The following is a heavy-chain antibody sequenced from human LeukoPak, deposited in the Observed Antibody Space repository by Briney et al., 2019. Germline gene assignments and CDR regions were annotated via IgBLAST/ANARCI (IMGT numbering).Heavy chain of an antibody. CDR3: ARESTTGNFDY. CDR2: IYYSGST. V-gene: IGHV4-59*01. J-gene: IGHJ4*02. CDR1: GGSISSYY. D-gene: IGHD1-1*01. Sequence: SETLSLTCTVSGGSISSYYWSWIRQPPGKGLEWIGYIYYSGSTNYNPFLKSRVTISVDTSKNQFSLKLSSVTAADTAVYYCARESTTGNFDYWGQGTLVTVSS.